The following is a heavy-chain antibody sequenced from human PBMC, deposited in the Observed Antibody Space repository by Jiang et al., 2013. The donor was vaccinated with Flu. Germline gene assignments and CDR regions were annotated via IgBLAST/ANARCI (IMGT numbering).Heavy chain of an antibody. J-gene: IGHJ4*02. V-gene: IGHV4-34*01. CDR1: GGSLSRLR. D-gene: IGHD3-10*01. CDR3: ALRGTMVGGLVGQRGAADF. Sequence: TLSLTCAVYGGSLSRLRLGPWIRHAPEGKGVEWSWEINHNGGTDYSPSLKSRVTISRDTSKSQFSLSLTSVTAADTAVYYCALRGTMVGGLVGQRGAADFWGQGTLVTVSS. CDR2: INHNGGT.